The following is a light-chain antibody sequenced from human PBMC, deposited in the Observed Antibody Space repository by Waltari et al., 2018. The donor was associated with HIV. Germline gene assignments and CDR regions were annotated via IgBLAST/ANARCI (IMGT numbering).Light chain of an antibody. CDR2: EVS. CDR1: SSDIGLYNF. Sequence: QSALTQPPSASGSPGQSVTISCAGTSSDIGLYNFVSWYQHHPGKAPKLMISEVSRRPVGVPDRFSGSKSGNTASLTVSGLQAEDEAAYYCFSYAGNNYLLFGGGTKLTVL. CDR3: FSYAGNNYLL. V-gene: IGLV2-8*01. J-gene: IGLJ2*01.